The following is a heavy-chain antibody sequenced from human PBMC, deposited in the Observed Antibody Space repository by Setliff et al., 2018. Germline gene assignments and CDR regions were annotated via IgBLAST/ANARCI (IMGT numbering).Heavy chain of an antibody. Sequence: ASVKVSCKTSGYTFTNFGINWVRQAPGQGLEWMGWNSAYAQKFQGRATMTTDTPTSTAYMELRSLRSDDTAVYYCTRSRAPSVVLAADFDFWGQGTPVTVSS. J-gene: IGHJ4*02. V-gene: IGHV1-18*01. D-gene: IGHD2-21*01. CDR3: TRSRAPSVVLAADFDF. CDR2: NSA. CDR1: GYTFTNFG.